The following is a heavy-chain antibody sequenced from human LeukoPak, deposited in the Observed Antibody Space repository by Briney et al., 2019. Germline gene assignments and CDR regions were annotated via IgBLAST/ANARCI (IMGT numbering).Heavy chain of an antibody. CDR3: TTYFDSTGYFEEAYHT. J-gene: IGHJ3*01. CDR2: ISTDSRTI. D-gene: IGHD3-9*01. CDR1: GFTFSRNS. Sequence: WGSLRLPCAPSGFTFSRNSMNWVRQAPGKGLEWVGYISTDSRTIYSGDSVKGRISISRDNDKSLLYLQMENLRVEDTAVYYCTTYFDSTGYFEEAYHTWGPGTLVT. V-gene: IGHV3-48*01.